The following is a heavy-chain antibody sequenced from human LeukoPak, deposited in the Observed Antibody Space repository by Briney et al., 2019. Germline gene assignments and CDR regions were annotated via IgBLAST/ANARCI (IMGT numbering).Heavy chain of an antibody. V-gene: IGHV4-61*02. J-gene: IGHJ4*02. CDR1: GGSISSGSYY. CDR3: ARGGYSYGYDFDY. D-gene: IGHD5-18*01. Sequence: SETLSLTCTVSGGSISSGSYYWSWIRQPAGKGLEWIGRIYTSGSTIYNPSLKSRATISVDRSKNQFSLKLSSVTAADTAVYYCARGGYSYGYDFDYWGQGTLVTVSS. CDR2: IYTSGST.